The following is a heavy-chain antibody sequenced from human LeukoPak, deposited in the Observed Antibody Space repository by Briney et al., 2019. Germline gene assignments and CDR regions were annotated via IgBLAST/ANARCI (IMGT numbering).Heavy chain of an antibody. CDR3: ARGGMVDYGGNSPTAFDI. V-gene: IGHV4-31*03. D-gene: IGHD4-23*01. J-gene: IGHJ3*02. Sequence: SETLSLTCTVSGGSISSGGYYWSWIRQHPGKGLEWIGYIYYSGSTYYNPSLKSRVTISVDTSKNQFSLKLSSVTAADTAVYYCARGGMVDYGGNSPTAFDIWGQGTMVTVSS. CDR1: GGSISSGGYY. CDR2: IYYSGST.